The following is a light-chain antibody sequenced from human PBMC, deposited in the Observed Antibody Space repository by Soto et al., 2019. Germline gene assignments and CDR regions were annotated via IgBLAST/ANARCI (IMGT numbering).Light chain of an antibody. Sequence: QTVVTQPPSASGTPGQRVTISCSGSSSNIGSNTVNWYQQLPGTAPKLLIYSNNQRPSGVPDRFSGSKSDNTASLAVSGLQPEDEADYYCSSYTNKDTLLFGGGTKVTVL. V-gene: IGLV1-44*01. CDR2: SNN. CDR3: SSYTNKDTLL. J-gene: IGLJ3*02. CDR1: SSNIGSNT.